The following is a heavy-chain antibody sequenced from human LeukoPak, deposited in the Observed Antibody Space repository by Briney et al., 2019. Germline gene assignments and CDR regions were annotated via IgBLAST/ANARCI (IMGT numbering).Heavy chain of an antibody. J-gene: IGHJ4*02. CDR1: GFTFSSYA. CDR2: ISGSGGST. V-gene: IGHV3-23*01. CDR3: AKDGFIVVVVAATPYYFGY. D-gene: IGHD2-15*01. Sequence: PGGSLRLSCAASGFTFSSYAMSWVRQAPGKGLEWVSAISGSGGSTYYADSVKGRFTISRDNSKNTLYLQMNSLRAEDTAVYYCAKDGFIVVVVAATPYYFGYWGQGTLVTVSS.